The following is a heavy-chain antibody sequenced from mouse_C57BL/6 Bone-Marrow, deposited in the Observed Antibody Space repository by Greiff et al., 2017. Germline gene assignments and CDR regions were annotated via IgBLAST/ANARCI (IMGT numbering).Heavy chain of an antibody. CDR1: GYTFTSYW. CDR3: ARKGLGYLDY. CDR2: IDPSDSYT. D-gene: IGHD3-3*01. V-gene: IGHV1-50*01. J-gene: IGHJ2*01. Sequence: VQLQQPGAELVKPGASVKLSCKASGYTFTSYWMQWVKQRPGQGLEWIGEIDPSDSYTNYNQKFKGKATLTVDTSSSTAYMQLSSLTSEDSAVYYCARKGLGYLDYWGQGTTLTVSS.